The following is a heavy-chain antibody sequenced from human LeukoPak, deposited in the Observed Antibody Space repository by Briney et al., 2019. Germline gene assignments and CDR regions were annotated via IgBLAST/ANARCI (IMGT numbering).Heavy chain of an antibody. D-gene: IGHD1-26*01. V-gene: IGHV3-74*01. CDR1: GFTFSSYW. J-gene: IGHJ6*03. CDR2: INSDGSST. CDR3: ARDPYSGNYGNDYYYYMDV. Sequence: GGSLRLSCAASGFTFSSYWMHWVRQAPGKGLVWVSRINSDGSSTSYADSVKGRFTISRDNAKNSLYLQMDSLGPEDTAVYYCARDPYSGNYGNDYYYYMDVWGKGTTVTISS.